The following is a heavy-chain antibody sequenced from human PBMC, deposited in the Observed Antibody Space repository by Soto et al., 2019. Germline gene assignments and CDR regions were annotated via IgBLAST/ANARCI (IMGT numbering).Heavy chain of an antibody. CDR1: GYSFTSYW. CDR2: IYPGDSDT. Sequence: GESLKISCKGSGYSFTSYWIGWVRPMPGKGLEWMGIIYPGDSDTRYSPSFQGQVTISADKAISTAYLQWSSLKASDTAMYYCARVRLHYYDSSGYHPSFDYWGQGTLVTVSS. V-gene: IGHV5-51*01. J-gene: IGHJ4*02. CDR3: ARVRLHYYDSSGYHPSFDY. D-gene: IGHD3-22*01.